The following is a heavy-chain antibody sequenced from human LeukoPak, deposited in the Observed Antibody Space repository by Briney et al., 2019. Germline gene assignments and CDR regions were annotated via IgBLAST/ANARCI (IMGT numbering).Heavy chain of an antibody. D-gene: IGHD6-13*01. V-gene: IGHV1-2*02. J-gene: IGHJ4*02. CDR3: ATARIAAAGTTGGHLADY. Sequence: EASVKVSCKASGYTFTGYYMHWVRQAPGQGLEWMGWINPNSGGTNYAQKFQGRVTMTRDTSISTAYMEPSRLRSEDTAVYYCATARIAAAGTTGGHLADYWGQGTLVTVSS. CDR2: INPNSGGT. CDR1: GYTFTGYY.